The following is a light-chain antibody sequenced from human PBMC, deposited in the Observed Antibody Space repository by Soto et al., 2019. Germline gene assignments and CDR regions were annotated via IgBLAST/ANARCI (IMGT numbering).Light chain of an antibody. CDR3: SSHTSSNTRV. Sequence: QSALTQPASVSGSPGQSITISCSGTSSDVGGYNFVSWYQQHPGKAPKLIIYEVTNRPSGVSNRFSGSKSGNTASLTISGLQAEDEADYYCSSHTSSNTRVFGGGTKLTVL. J-gene: IGLJ3*02. CDR2: EVT. V-gene: IGLV2-14*01. CDR1: SSDVGGYNF.